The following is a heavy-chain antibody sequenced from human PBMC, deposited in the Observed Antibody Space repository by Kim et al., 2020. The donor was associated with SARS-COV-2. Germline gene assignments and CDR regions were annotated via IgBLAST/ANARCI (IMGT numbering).Heavy chain of an antibody. J-gene: IGHJ4*02. Sequence: SLKSRVTISVDTSRNQFSLRLSSVTAADTAVYYCASPGRHYYDSRFIFDYWGQGTLVTVSS. CDR3: ASPGRHYYDSRFIFDY. D-gene: IGHD3-22*01. V-gene: IGHV4-39*01.